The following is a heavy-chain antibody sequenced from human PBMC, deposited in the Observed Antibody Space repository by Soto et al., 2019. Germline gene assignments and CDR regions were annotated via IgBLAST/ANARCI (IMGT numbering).Heavy chain of an antibody. V-gene: IGHV1-2*04. CDR1: GYTFTGYY. CDR2: INPNSGGT. J-gene: IGHJ4*02. CDR3: ARGPRFHDFWSGPLGSTRTGVDGWEFKTHFDY. D-gene: IGHD3-3*01. Sequence: ASVKVSCKASGYTFTGYYMHWVRQAPGQGLEWMGWINPNSGGTNYAQKFQGWVTMTRDTSISTAYMELSRLRSDDTAVYYCARGPRFHDFWSGPLGSTRTGVDGWEFKTHFDYWGQGTLVTVSS.